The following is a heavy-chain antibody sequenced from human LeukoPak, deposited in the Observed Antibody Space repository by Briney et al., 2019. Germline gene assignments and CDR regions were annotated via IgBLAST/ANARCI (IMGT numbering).Heavy chain of an antibody. D-gene: IGHD3-3*01. CDR3: ASNQLRFPYDY. Sequence: GGSLRLSCAASGFTFSSYAMHWVRQAPGKGLEWVAVISYDGSNKYYADSVKGRFTISRDNSKNTLYLQMNSLRAEDTAVYYCASNQLRFPYDYWGQGTLVTVSS. CDR1: GFTFSSYA. CDR2: ISYDGSNK. V-gene: IGHV3-30-3*01. J-gene: IGHJ4*02.